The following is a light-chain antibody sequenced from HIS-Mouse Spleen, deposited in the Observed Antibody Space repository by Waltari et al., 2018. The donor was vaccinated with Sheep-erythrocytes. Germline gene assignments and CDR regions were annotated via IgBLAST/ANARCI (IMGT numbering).Light chain of an antibody. V-gene: IGKV1-12*01. CDR1: QGISSW. CDR3: QQANSFPIT. CDR2: AAS. Sequence: DIQMTPSPSSVSASVGDRGTITGRGSQGISSWLAWYQQKPGKAPKLLIYAASSLQRGVPSRFSGSGSGTDFTPTISSLRPEDFATYYCQQANSFPITFGQGTRLEIK. J-gene: IGKJ5*01.